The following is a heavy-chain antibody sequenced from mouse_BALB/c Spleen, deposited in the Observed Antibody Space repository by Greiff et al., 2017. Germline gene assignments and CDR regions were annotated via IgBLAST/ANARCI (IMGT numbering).Heavy chain of an antibody. CDR1: GFNIKDYY. J-gene: IGHJ2*01. CDR2: IDPENGDT. V-gene: IGHV14-4*02. Sequence: VQLQQSGAELVRSGASVKLSCTASGFNIKDYYMHWVKQRPEQGLEWIGWIDPENGDTEYAPKFQGKATMTADTSSNTAYLQLSSLTSEDTAVYHCKWGIIGDWGQGTTLTVSS. D-gene: IGHD1-1*01. CDR3: KWGIIGD.